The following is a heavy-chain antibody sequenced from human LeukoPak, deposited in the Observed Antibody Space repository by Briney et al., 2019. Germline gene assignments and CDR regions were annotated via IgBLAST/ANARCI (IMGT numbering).Heavy chain of an antibody. D-gene: IGHD4-11*01. CDR1: GYTFTSYG. V-gene: IGHV1-18*01. CDR2: ISAYNGNT. Sequence: ASVKVSCKASGYTFTSYGISWVRQAPGQGLEWMGWISAYNGNTNYAQKLQGRVTMTTDTSTSTAYMELRSLRSGDTAVYYCARNDYSNDWFDPWGQGTLVTVSS. J-gene: IGHJ5*02. CDR3: ARNDYSNDWFDP.